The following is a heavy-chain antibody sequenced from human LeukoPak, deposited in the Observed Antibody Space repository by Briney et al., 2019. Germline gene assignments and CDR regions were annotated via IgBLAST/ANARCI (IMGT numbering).Heavy chain of an antibody. V-gene: IGHV4-59*01. CDR3: ARAGPCTSCYYYYYMDV. D-gene: IGHD2-2*01. CDR2: ICYSGST. Sequence: PSETLSLTCTVSGGSISSYYWSWIRQPPGKGLEWIGYICYSGSTNYNPSLKSRVTISVDTSKNQFSLKLSSVTAADTAVYYCARAGPCTSCYYYYYMDVWGKGTTVTVSS. J-gene: IGHJ6*03. CDR1: GGSISSYY.